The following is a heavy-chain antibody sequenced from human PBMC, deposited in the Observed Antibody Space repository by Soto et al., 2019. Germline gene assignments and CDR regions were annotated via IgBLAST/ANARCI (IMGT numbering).Heavy chain of an antibody. CDR2: INAGNGNT. Sequence: ASVKVSCKTSGYTFTGYAMHWVRQAPGQRLEWMGWINAGNGNTKYSQKFQGRVTITRDTSASTAFMELSSLRSEDTAVYYCARWRDGYFQHWGQGTLVTVSS. CDR3: ARWRDGYFQH. J-gene: IGHJ1*01. CDR1: GYTFTGYA. V-gene: IGHV1-3*01.